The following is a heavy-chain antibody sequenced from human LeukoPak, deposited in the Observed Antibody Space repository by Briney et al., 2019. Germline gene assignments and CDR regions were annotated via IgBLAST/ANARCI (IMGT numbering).Heavy chain of an antibody. CDR1: GYSISSGYY. Sequence: SETLSLTCTVSGYSISSGYYWGWIRQPPGKGLEWIGSIYHSGRTSYIPSLKSRVTISVDTSKNQFSLKLNSVTAADTAVYYCARDLSSGSNSDNWFDPWGQGTLVIVSS. J-gene: IGHJ5*02. CDR2: IYHSGRT. D-gene: IGHD1-26*01. V-gene: IGHV4-38-2*02. CDR3: ARDLSSGSNSDNWFDP.